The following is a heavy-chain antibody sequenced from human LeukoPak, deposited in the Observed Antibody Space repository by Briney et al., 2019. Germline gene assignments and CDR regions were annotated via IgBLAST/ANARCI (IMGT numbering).Heavy chain of an antibody. CDR3: AKSLLRLDYYYGMDV. CDR2: ISYDGSNK. CDR1: GFTFRNYV. V-gene: IGHV3-30*18. D-gene: IGHD3-16*01. Sequence: PGGSLRLSCAASGFTFRNYVIHWVRQAPGKGLEWVAVISYDGSNKYYADSVKGRFTISRDNSKNTLYLQMNSLRAEDTAVYYCAKSLLRLDYYYGMDVWGQGTTVTVSS. J-gene: IGHJ6*02.